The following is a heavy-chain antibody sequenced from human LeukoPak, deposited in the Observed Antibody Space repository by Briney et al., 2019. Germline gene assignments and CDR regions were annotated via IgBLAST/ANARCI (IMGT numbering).Heavy chain of an antibody. CDR2: ISAYNGNT. CDR3: ARDSYCSGGSCYSYYYYGMDV. CDR1: GYTFTSYG. D-gene: IGHD2-15*01. J-gene: IGHJ6*02. Sequence: ASVKVSCKASGYTFTSYGIRWVRQAPGHGLEWMGWISAYNGNTNYAQKLQGRVTMTTDTSTSTAYMELRSLRSDDTTVYYCARDSYCSGGSCYSYYYYGMDVWGQGTTVTVSS. V-gene: IGHV1-18*01.